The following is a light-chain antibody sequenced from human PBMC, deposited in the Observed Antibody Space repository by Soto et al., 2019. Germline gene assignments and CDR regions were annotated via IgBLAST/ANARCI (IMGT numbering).Light chain of an antibody. J-gene: IGKJ1*01. V-gene: IGKV3D-15*01. CDR2: DAS. Sequence: EIGRTQSPATLSVSPGERATLSCRASQSVSSNLAWYQQKPGQAPRLLIYDASTRATGLPDRFSGSGSGTDFTRTIRRLEPADFAGYQCQECTSFGLGTKVDIK. CDR3: QECTS. CDR1: QSVSSN.